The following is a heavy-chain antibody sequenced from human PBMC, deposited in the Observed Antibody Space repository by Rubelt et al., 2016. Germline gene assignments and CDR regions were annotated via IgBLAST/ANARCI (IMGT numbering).Heavy chain of an antibody. D-gene: IGHD6-19*01. CDR1: GGSFSGYY. V-gene: IGHV4-34*01. CDR3: ARADSSGWHPGREVNY. CDR2: INHSGST. Sequence: QVQLQQWGAGLLKPSETLSLTCAVYGGSFSGYYWSWIRQPPGKGLEWSGEINHSGSTNYNRSLSGHGTFSFATSKNQCSLKLSSVTAADTAVYYCARADSSGWHPGREVNYWGQGTLVTVSS. J-gene: IGHJ4*02.